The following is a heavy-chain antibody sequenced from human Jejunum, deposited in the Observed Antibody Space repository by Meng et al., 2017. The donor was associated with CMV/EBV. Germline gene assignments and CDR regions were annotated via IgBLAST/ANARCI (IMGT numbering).Heavy chain of an antibody. J-gene: IGHJ1*01. D-gene: IGHD2-21*02. CDR2: LYSGSMT. Sequence: VASGFSDSNNYLTCVRQAPGKGLEWVSILYSGSMTYYADSVKGRFTISRDNSKNILYLQMSSLRAEDTAVYYCASPYGSDSAEYFHVWGQGTLVTVSS. CDR3: ASPYGSDSAEYFHV. V-gene: IGHV3-53*01. CDR1: GFSDSNNY.